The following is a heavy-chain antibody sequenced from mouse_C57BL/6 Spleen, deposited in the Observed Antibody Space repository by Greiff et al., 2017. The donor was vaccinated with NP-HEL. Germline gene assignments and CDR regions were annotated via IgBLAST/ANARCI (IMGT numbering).Heavy chain of an antibody. V-gene: IGHV1-80*01. J-gene: IGHJ2*01. CDR3: ARGDYGSYYFDY. D-gene: IGHD1-1*01. CDR2: IYPGDGDT. Sequence: VMLVESGAELVKPGASVKISCKASGYAFSSYWMNWVKQRPGKGLEWIGQIYPGDGDTNYNGKFKGKATLTADKSSSTAYMQLSSLTSEDSAVYYCARGDYGSYYFDYWGQGTTLTVSS. CDR1: GYAFSSYW.